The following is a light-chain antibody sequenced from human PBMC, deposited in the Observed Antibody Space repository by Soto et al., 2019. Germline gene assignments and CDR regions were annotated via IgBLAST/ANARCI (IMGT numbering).Light chain of an antibody. Sequence: DTVMTQSPDSLAVSLGERATINCKSSQSVLFTSSNKNFLTWYQQKPGQPPKLLIYWPSTRESGVPDRFSGSGSGTNFTLTISSLQAEDVAVYYCQQYYTTPWTFGQGTKVEIK. J-gene: IGKJ1*01. V-gene: IGKV4-1*01. CDR1: QSVLFTSSNKNF. CDR2: WPS. CDR3: QQYYTTPWT.